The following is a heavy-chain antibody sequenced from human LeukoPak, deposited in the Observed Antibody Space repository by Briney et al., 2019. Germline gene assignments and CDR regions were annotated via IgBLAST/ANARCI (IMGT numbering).Heavy chain of an antibody. D-gene: IGHD2-2*01. J-gene: IGHJ3*02. V-gene: IGHV4-39*07. CDR2: IYYSGIT. CDR1: GGSVTTSSFY. Sequence: SETLSLTCTLSGGSVTTSSFYWAWIRQPPGKGLECIGTIYYSGITYYHSSLKSRVTISVDTSKNQFSLRLNSVTAADTAVYFCAKSGPAAGRPDAFDIWGQGTMVTVSS. CDR3: AKSGPAAGRPDAFDI.